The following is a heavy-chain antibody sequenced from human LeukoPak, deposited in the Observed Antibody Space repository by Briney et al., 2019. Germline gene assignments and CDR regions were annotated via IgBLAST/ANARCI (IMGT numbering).Heavy chain of an antibody. Sequence: PSETVSLTCTVSGGSISSGSYYWSWIRQPAGKGLEWIGRIYTSGSTNYNPSLKSRVTISVDTSKNQFSLKLSSVTAADTAVYYCARQGIAAAGSWYFDLWGRGTLVTVSS. V-gene: IGHV4-61*02. CDR2: IYTSGST. J-gene: IGHJ2*01. D-gene: IGHD6-13*01. CDR1: GGSISSGSYY. CDR3: ARQGIAAAGSWYFDL.